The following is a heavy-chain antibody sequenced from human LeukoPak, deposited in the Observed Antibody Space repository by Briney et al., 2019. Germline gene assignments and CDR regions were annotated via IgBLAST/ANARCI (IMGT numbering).Heavy chain of an antibody. V-gene: IGHV1-2*02. CDR3: ARSRVVVPAAHDY. J-gene: IGHJ4*02. Sequence: ASVKVSCKASGYTFTGYYMHWVRQAPGQGLEWMGWINPNSGGTNYAQKFQGRVTMTRDTSISTAYMELSRLRSDDTAVYYCARSRVVVPAAHDYWGQGTLVTVSS. CDR2: INPNSGGT. CDR1: GYTFTGYY. D-gene: IGHD2-2*01.